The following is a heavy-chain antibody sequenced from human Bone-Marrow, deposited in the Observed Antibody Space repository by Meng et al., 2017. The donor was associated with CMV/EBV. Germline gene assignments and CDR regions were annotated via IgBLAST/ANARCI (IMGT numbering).Heavy chain of an antibody. V-gene: IGHV4-38-2*02. CDR3: ASNFEDIVVVPAIFDY. CDR1: GYSISSGYY. J-gene: IGHJ4*02. Sequence: GSLRLSCTVSGYSISSGYYWGWIRQPPGKGLEWIGSIYYSGSTYYNPSLKSRVTISVDTSKNQFSLKLSSVTAADTAVYYCASNFEDIVVVPAIFDYWGQGTLVTVSS. CDR2: IYYSGST. D-gene: IGHD2-2*01.